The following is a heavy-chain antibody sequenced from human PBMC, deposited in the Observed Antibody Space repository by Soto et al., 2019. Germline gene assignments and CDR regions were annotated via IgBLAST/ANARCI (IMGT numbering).Heavy chain of an antibody. CDR2: ISGSGGST. J-gene: IGHJ4*02. Sequence: GGSLRLSCAASGFTFSSYAMSWVRQAPGKGLEWVSAISGSGGSTYYADSVKGRFAISRDNSKNTLYLQMNSLRAEDTAVYYCAKDQVVVVVAATQKYFDYWGQGTLVTVSS. CDR1: GFTFSSYA. V-gene: IGHV3-23*01. CDR3: AKDQVVVVVAATQKYFDY. D-gene: IGHD2-15*01.